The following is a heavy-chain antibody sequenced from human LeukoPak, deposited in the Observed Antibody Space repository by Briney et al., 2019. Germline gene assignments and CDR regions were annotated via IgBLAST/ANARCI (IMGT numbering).Heavy chain of an antibody. CDR2: IYSSGSS. Sequence: SETLSLTCTVSGGSISSSTYYWGWIRQPPGKGLEWIGGIYSSGSSCYNPSLKSRVTISVDTSKNQFSLKLSSVTAADTAVYYCARHGADIVVVPSGSIVYWGQGTLVTVSS. D-gene: IGHD2-2*01. CDR3: ARHGADIVVVPSGSIVY. J-gene: IGHJ4*02. CDR1: GGSISSSTYY. V-gene: IGHV4-39*01.